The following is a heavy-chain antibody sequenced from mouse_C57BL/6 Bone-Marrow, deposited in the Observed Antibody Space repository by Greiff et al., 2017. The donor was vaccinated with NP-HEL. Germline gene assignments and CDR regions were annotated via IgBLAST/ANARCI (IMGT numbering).Heavy chain of an antibody. Sequence: QVQLQQSGPGLVQPSQSLSITCTVSGFSLTSYGVHWVRQSPGKGLEWLGVIWSGGSTDYNAAFISRLSISKDNSKSQVFFKMNSLQADDTAIYYCARKGTTVVASGTAMDYWGQGTSVTVSS. CDR1: GFSLTSYG. D-gene: IGHD1-1*01. J-gene: IGHJ4*01. V-gene: IGHV2-2*01. CDR3: ARKGTTVVASGTAMDY. CDR2: IWSGGST.